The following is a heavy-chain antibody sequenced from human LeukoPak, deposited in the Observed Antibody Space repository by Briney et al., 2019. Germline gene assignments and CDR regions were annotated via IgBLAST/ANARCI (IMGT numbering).Heavy chain of an antibody. CDR3: ARGGGRHVEY. D-gene: IGHD2/OR15-2a*01. CDR1: GFXFSSYW. CDR2: IKEDGSEI. J-gene: IGHJ4*02. Sequence: GGSLRLSCAASGFXFSSYWMSWVRQAPGKGLEWVANIKEDGSEINYVDSVKGRFTISRDNAKNSLYLQMNSLRAEDTAVYYCARGGGRHVEYWGQGNLVTVSS. V-gene: IGHV3-7*05.